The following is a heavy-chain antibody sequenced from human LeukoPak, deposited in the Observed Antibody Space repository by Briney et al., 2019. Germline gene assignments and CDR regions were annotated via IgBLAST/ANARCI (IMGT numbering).Heavy chain of an antibody. CDR3: ARSYRGSSIDY. CDR1: GGSISSYY. D-gene: IGHD1-26*01. V-gene: IGHV4-59*12. J-gene: IGHJ4*02. CDR2: IYYSGST. Sequence: SETLSLTCTVSGGSISSYYWSWIRQPPGKGLEWIGYIYYSGSTNYNPSLKSRVTMSVDTSKNQFSLKLSSVTAADAAVYYCARSYRGSSIDYWGQGTLVTVSS.